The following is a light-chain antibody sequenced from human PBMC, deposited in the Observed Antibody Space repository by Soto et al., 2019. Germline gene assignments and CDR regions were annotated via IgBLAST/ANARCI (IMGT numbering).Light chain of an antibody. V-gene: IGKV2-28*01. CDR1: QSLLHTNTYNF. Sequence: DIVMTQSPLSLPVTPGEPASISCRSNQSLLHTNTYNFLDWYVQKPGQSPQVLIYLASNRASGVPDRISGGGSGTDYTLKISRVEAEDVGIYYCMQALQTPFTFGQGTKLEIK. J-gene: IGKJ2*01. CDR2: LAS. CDR3: MQALQTPFT.